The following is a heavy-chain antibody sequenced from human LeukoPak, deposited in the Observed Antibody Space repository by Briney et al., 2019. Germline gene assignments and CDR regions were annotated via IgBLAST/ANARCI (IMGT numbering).Heavy chain of an antibody. D-gene: IGHD2-2*01. Sequence: GGSLRLSCAASGFTFSSFAMSWVRQAPGKGLELVSAIGGGGVDTYYADSVKGRFTISRDNSKNTLYLQMNSLRAEDTAVYYCAKRGESCSSTNCLKYYFDYWGQGTLVTVSS. V-gene: IGHV3-23*01. CDR1: GFTFSSFA. CDR2: IGGGGVDT. CDR3: AKRGESCSSTNCLKYYFDY. J-gene: IGHJ4*02.